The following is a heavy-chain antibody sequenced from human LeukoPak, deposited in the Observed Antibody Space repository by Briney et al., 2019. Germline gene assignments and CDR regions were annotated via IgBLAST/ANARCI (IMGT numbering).Heavy chain of an antibody. CDR3: ARDHSSSLGYYGMDV. V-gene: IGHV3-7*01. CDR1: GFTFSSYW. D-gene: IGHD6-13*01. Sequence: GGSLRLSCAASGFTFSSYWMNWARQAPGKGLEWVASINHNGNVNYYVDSVKGRFTISRDNSKNTLYLQMNSLRAEDTAVYYCARDHSSSLGYYGMDVWAKGPRSPSP. J-gene: IGHJ6*02. CDR2: INHNGNVN.